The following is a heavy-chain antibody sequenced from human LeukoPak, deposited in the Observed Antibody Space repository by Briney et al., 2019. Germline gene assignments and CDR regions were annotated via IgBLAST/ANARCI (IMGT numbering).Heavy chain of an antibody. CDR3: ARDRWSYGDYPLDY. CDR1: GGSISSYH. V-gene: IGHV4-4*07. Sequence: SETLSLTCTVSGGSISSYHWSWLRQPAGKGLEWIGRIYSSGSTNYNPSLKSRVTMSVDTSKNQFSLKLRSVSAADTALYYCARDRWSYGDYPLDYWGQGTLVTVSS. J-gene: IGHJ4*02. D-gene: IGHD4-17*01. CDR2: IYSSGST.